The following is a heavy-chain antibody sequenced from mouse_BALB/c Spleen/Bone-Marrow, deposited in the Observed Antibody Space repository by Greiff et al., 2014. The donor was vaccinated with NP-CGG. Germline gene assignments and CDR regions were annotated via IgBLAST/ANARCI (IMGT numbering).Heavy chain of an antibody. J-gene: IGHJ2*01. CDR3: ARGGNYGY. D-gene: IGHD2-1*01. V-gene: IGHV1S132*01. Sequence: QVQLQQSGAELVKPGASVKLSCKTSGYTFTNYWIQWVKQRPGQGLGWIGEIFPGIGTTYYNEKFKSKATLTIDTSSSTAYMQLSSLTSEDSAVYFCARGGNYGYWGQGTTLTVSS. CDR2: IFPGIGTT. CDR1: GYTFTNYW.